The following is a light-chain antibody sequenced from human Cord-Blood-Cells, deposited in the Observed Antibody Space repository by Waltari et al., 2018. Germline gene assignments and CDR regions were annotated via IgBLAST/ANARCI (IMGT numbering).Light chain of an antibody. J-gene: IGKJ3*01. CDR1: QSISSW. CDR3: QQYNSYSPIT. V-gene: IGKV1-5*03. Sequence: EIKMTQSPSTLSASVGDRATITCRATQSISSWLAWYQQKPGKAPKLLIYKASSLESGVPSGFIGSGSGTEFTLTISSLQPDDFATYYCQQYNSYSPITFGPGTKVDIK. CDR2: KAS.